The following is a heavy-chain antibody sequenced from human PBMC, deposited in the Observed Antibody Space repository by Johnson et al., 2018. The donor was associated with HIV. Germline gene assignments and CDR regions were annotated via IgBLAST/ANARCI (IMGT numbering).Heavy chain of an antibody. CDR1: GFTVSSNY. V-gene: IGHV3-53*01. J-gene: IGHJ3*02. CDR3: AKSPGKDHGGNSGGFDI. D-gene: IGHD4/OR15-4a*01. CDR2: ISFDGGTK. Sequence: VQLVESGGGLIQPGGSLRLSCAASGFTVSSNYMSWVRQAPGKGLEWVALISFDGGTKYYADSVKGRFIISRDNSKNTVYLQMNSLRVEDTAVYYCAKSPGKDHGGNSGGFDIWGQGTMVTVSS.